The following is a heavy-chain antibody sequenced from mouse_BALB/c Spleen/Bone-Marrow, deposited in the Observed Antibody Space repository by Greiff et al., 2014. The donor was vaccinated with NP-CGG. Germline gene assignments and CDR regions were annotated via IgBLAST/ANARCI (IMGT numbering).Heavy chain of an antibody. CDR1: GYTFTSYW. V-gene: IGHV1-7*01. CDR2: INPSTGYT. Sequence: QVQLKQSGAELAKPGASVKMSCKASGYTFTSYWMHWVKQRPGQGLEWIGYINPSTGYTEYNQKFKDKATLTADKSSSTAYMQLSSLTSEDSAVYYCARFTTVVPYDYWGQGTTLTVSS. CDR3: ARFTTVVPYDY. J-gene: IGHJ2*01. D-gene: IGHD1-1*01.